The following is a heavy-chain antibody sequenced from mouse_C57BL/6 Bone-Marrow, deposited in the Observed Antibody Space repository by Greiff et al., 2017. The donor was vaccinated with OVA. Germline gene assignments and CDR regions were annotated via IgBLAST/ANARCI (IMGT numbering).Heavy chain of an antibody. Sequence: EVQLVESGGDLVKPGGSLKLSCAASGFTFSSYGMSWVRQTPDKRLEWVATISSGGSYTYYPDSVKGRFTISRDNAKNTLYLQMSSLKSEDTAMYYRARQGDYAYWGQGTTLTVSS. CDR1: GFTFSSYG. D-gene: IGHD2-4*01. J-gene: IGHJ2*01. CDR3: ARQGDYAY. CDR2: ISSGGSYT. V-gene: IGHV5-6*01.